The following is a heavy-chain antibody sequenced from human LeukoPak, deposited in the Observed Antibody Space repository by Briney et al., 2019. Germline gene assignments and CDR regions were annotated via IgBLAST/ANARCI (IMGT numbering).Heavy chain of an antibody. V-gene: IGHV1-24*01. D-gene: IGHD3-22*01. CDR2: FDPEDGET. CDR1: GYTLTELS. Sequence: ASVKVSCKVSGYTLTELSMHWVRQAPGKGLEWMGGFDPEDGETIYAQKFQGRVTMTEDTSTDTAYMELSSLRSEDTAVYYCATIDGHYDSSGYWGQGTLVIVSS. CDR3: ATIDGHYDSSGY. J-gene: IGHJ4*02.